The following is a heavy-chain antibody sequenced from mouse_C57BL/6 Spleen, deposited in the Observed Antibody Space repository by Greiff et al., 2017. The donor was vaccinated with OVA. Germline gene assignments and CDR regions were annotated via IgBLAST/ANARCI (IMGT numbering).Heavy chain of an antibody. D-gene: IGHD2-4*01. V-gene: IGHV1-64*01. CDR2: IHPNSGST. CDR3: AAYYDYDEGYAMDY. CDR1: GYTFTSYW. J-gene: IGHJ4*01. Sequence: VQLQQPGAELVKPGASVKLSCKASGYTFTSYWMHWVKQRPGQGLEWIGMIHPNSGSTNYNEKFKSKATLTVDKPSSTAYMQLSSLTSEDSAVYYCAAYYDYDEGYAMDYWGQGTSVTVSS.